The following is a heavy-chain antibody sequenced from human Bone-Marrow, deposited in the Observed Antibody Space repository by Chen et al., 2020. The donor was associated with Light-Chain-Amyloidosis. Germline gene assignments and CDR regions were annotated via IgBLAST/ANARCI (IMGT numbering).Heavy chain of an antibody. V-gene: IGHV4-31*03. CDR3: ARGPNVAFDP. J-gene: IGHJ5*02. D-gene: IGHD3-10*02. CDR1: GGSISSGGYY. CDR2: IYHSGRG. Sequence: QVQLQESGPGLVTPSQTLSLNCTVPGGSISSGGYYWSWIRQHPGKGLEWVGFIYHSGRGTSNPSLRSRLTIAVDTSRIPFSLKLSSVTAAETAVYYCARGPNVAFDPWGQGTLVTVTS.